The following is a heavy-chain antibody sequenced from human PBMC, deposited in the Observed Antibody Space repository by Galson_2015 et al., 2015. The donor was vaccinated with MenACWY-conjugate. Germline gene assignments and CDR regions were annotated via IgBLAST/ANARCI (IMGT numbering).Heavy chain of an antibody. V-gene: IGHV1-18*01. CDR1: GYIFTSYG. J-gene: IGHJ4*02. Sequence: SVKVSCKASGYIFTSYGISWVRQAPGQGLEWMGWISSYNGNTNYAQKFQGRITMSTDTSTTTDYMELRSLRFDDTAVYYCARVGAAGTWVEYDYWGQRTLVTVSS. CDR2: ISSYNGNT. CDR3: ARVGAAGTWVEYDY. D-gene: IGHD6-13*01.